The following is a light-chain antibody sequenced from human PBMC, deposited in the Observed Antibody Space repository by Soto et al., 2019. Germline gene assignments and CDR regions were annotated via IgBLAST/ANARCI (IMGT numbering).Light chain of an antibody. CDR1: QGISSY. CDR3: QQYYSFRT. V-gene: IGKV1-8*01. Sequence: AIRMTQSPSSLSASTGDRVTITCRASQGISSYLAWYQQKPGKAPKLLIYAASTLQSGVPSRFSGSGSGTDFTLTISCLQSEDFATYYCQQYYSFRTFGKGTKVEIK. J-gene: IGKJ1*01. CDR2: AAS.